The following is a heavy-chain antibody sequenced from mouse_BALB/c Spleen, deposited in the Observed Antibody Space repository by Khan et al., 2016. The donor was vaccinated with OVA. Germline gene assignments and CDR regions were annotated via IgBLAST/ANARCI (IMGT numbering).Heavy chain of an antibody. V-gene: IGHV5-6*01. CDR2: INSGGHYT. Sequence: EVELVESGGDLVKTGGSLKLSCAASGFTFSTYGMSWVRQTPDKRLEWVATINSGGHYTYYIDSVKGRFTISRDNAKNFLYLQMTSLLSEDTAMYYFARIAYYYNSEAFAYWGQGTLVTVSA. CDR1: GFTFSTYG. D-gene: IGHD1-1*02. J-gene: IGHJ3*01. CDR3: ARIAYYYNSEAFAY.